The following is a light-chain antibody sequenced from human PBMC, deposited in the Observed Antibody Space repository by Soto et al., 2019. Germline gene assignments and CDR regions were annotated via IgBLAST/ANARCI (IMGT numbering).Light chain of an antibody. CDR2: AAS. J-gene: IGKJ4*01. CDR1: QSIGSA. V-gene: IGKV3-15*01. Sequence: EIVMTQSPATLSVSPGETATLSCRASQSIGSALAWYQHRPGQAPRLLNVAASIRATGVTGRFSGGGSGTDLTLTISSLQSEDFAVYYCQQYRNWPPLTFGGGTTVEIK. CDR3: QQYRNWPPLT.